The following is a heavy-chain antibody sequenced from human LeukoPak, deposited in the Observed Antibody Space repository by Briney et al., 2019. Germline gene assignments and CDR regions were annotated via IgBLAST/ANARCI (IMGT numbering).Heavy chain of an antibody. CDR2: ISSGSSTT. CDR3: AGARTYYYAMDV. Sequence: GGSLRLSCVASGFTFSSYSMNWVRQAPGKGLEWVSYISSGSSTTYYVDSVKGRFTISRDNAKNSLYLQMNSLRDEDTAAYYCAGARTYYYAMDVWGQGTTVTVSS. CDR1: GFTFSSYS. V-gene: IGHV3-48*02. J-gene: IGHJ6*02.